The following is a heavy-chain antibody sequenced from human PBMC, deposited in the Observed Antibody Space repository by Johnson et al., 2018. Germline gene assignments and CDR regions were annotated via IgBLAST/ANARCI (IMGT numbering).Heavy chain of an antibody. J-gene: IGHJ6*03. Sequence: VQLVETGGGLIQPGGSLRLSCAASGFTVSSNSMSWVRQAPGKGLEWVSVIYSGGSTDYADSVKGRFTISRDNSKNTRYLQMNSLRAEDTAVYYCARDAYGSGQKYYYNYYMDVWGKGTTVTVSS. D-gene: IGHD3-10*01. CDR2: IYSGGST. CDR1: GFTVSSNS. CDR3: ARDAYGSGQKYYYNYYMDV. V-gene: IGHV3-53*02.